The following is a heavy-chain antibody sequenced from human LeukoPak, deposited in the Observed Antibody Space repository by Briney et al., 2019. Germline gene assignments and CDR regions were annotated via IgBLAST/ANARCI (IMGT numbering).Heavy chain of an antibody. CDR2: FNHSGST. CDR3: ARVTALGYCSSTSCYLDY. D-gene: IGHD2-2*01. J-gene: IGHJ4*02. V-gene: IGHV4-34*01. CDR1: GGSFRGYY. Sequence: PSETLSLTCAVYGGSFRGYYWSWIRKPPGKGLEWIGEFNHSGSTNYNPSLKSRVTISVDTSKNQFSLKLSSVTAADTAVYYCARVTALGYCSSTSCYLDYWGQGTLVTVSS.